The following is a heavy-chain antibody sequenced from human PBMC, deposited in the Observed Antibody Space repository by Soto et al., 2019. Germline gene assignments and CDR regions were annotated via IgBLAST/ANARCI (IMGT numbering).Heavy chain of an antibody. J-gene: IGHJ4*02. CDR2: ISGSGGST. CDR1: GFTFSSYA. Sequence: GGSLRLSCAASGFTFSSYAMSWVRQAPGKGLEWVSSISGSGGSTYYADSVKGRFTNSGDNSKNTLYLQMNSLRDGDTAVYYCAKGPRSSGSSHFDYWGRGTLVTVSS. V-gene: IGHV3-23*01. D-gene: IGHD3-10*01. CDR3: AKGPRSSGSSHFDY.